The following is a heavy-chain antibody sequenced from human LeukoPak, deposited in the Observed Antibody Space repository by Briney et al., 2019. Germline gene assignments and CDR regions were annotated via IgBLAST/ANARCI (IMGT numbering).Heavy chain of an antibody. Sequence: GGSLRLSCAASGFTFSSYAMSWVRQAPGKGLEWVSAISGSGGSTYYADSVKGRFTISRDNSKNTLYLQMNSLRAEDTAVYYCAKEDDYVWGSYRYDASDYWGQGTLVTVSS. V-gene: IGHV3-23*01. CDR1: GFTFSSYA. D-gene: IGHD3-16*02. CDR2: ISGSGGST. J-gene: IGHJ4*02. CDR3: AKEDDYVWGSYRYDASDY.